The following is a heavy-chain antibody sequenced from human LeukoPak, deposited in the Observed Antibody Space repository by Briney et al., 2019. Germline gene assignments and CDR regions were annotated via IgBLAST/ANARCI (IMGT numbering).Heavy chain of an antibody. J-gene: IGHJ4*02. V-gene: IGHV3-30*04. CDR3: ARGGIQLWLTDY. Sequence: GGSLRLSCAASGFTFSNFAMTWVRQAPGKGLEWVAVISYDGSNKYYADSVKGRFTISRDNSKNTLYLQMNSLRAEDTAVYYCARGGIQLWLTDYWGQGTLVTVSS. CDR2: ISYDGSNK. D-gene: IGHD5-18*01. CDR1: GFTFSNFA.